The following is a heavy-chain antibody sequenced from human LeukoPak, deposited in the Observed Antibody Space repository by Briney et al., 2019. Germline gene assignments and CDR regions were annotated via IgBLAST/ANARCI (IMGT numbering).Heavy chain of an antibody. Sequence: GGSLRLSCAASGFTLTSYAMSWVRQAPGKGLEWVSGISGSGGSSYYADSEQGRFTISRDSSKNTLYLQMNSLRAEDTAVYYCAREGAEQAFDIWGQGTVVTVSS. CDR3: AREGAEQAFDI. D-gene: IGHD1-26*01. J-gene: IGHJ3*02. CDR1: GFTLTSYA. V-gene: IGHV3-23*01. CDR2: ISGSGGSS.